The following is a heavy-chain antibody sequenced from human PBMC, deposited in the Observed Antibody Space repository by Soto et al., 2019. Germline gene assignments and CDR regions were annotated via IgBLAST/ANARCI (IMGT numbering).Heavy chain of an antibody. CDR1: GFTFSNYA. CDR3: AKDEGWTNYFDY. J-gene: IGHJ4*02. V-gene: IGHV3-23*01. Sequence: EVQLLESGGGLVQPGGSLRLSCAASGFTFSNYAMSWVRQAPGQGLEWVSTISGGADSTYYADSVKGRFTISRDNSRNTLYLQMNSLRAEDSAVYYCAKDEGWTNYFDYWCQGTLVTVSS. CDR2: ISGGADST.